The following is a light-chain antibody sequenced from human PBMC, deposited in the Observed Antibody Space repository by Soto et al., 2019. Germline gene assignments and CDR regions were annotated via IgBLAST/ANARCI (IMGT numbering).Light chain of an antibody. J-gene: IGLJ2*01. CDR2: EVS. CDR1: SSGVGDFDC. V-gene: IGLV2-14*01. Sequence: QSVVTQPASVSGSPGQSITVSCTGTSSGVGDFDCVSWYQQHPGKAPKLMIYEVSDRPSGVSNRFSGSKSGDTASLTISGLQSEDEADYYCSSYTSSSPRVFGGGTKLTVL. CDR3: SSYTSSSPRV.